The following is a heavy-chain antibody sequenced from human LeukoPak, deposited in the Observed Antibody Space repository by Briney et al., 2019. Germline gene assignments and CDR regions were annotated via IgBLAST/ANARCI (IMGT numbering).Heavy chain of an antibody. V-gene: IGHV1-2*02. D-gene: IGHD6-13*01. Sequence: GASVKVSCKAFGYTFTGYYMHWVRQAPGQGLEWMGWINPNSGGTNYAQKFQGRVTMTRDTSNSTAYMELSRLRSDDTAVYYCARETYSSSWYVHYWGQGTLVTVSS. CDR3: ARETYSSSWYVHY. CDR1: GYTFTGYY. J-gene: IGHJ4*02. CDR2: INPNSGGT.